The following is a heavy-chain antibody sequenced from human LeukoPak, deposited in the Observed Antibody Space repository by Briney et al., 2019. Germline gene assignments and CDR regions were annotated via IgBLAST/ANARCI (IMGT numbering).Heavy chain of an antibody. CDR1: GYTFTSYG. D-gene: IGHD2-2*01. V-gene: IGHV1-18*01. CDR2: ISAYNGNT. CDR3: ARVGYCSSTSCPDIYYYYYYGMDV. J-gene: IGHJ6*02. Sequence: GASVKVSCKASGYTFTSYGISWVRQAPGQGLEWMGWISAYNGNTNYAQKLQGRVTMTTDTSTSTAYMELRSLRSDDTAVYYCARVGYCSSTSCPDIYYYYYYGMDVWGQGTTVTVSS.